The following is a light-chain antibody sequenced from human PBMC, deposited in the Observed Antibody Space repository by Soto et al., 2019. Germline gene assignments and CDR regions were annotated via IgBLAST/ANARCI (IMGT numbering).Light chain of an antibody. Sequence: DIQMTQSPSSLSASVGDRVTITCRASQSISNYLNWYQQTPGKAPKRLIYGESSLQSGVPSKFSGSGSGTDFTLTISSLQPEDFATYYCQQCYSTPCTFGQGTKVDIK. CDR3: QQCYSTPCT. CDR2: GES. CDR1: QSISNY. V-gene: IGKV1-39*01. J-gene: IGKJ2*02.